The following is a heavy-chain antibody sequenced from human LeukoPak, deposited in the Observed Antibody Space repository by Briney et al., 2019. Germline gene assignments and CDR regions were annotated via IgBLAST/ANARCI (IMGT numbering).Heavy chain of an antibody. CDR1: GFGFSDSW. Sequence: GGSLRLSCAASGFGFSDSWMSWVRQAPGKGLVWVSRLNTGGNSTIYADSVKGRFIISRDNAKSTLYLQMNSLRADGTGVYYCTREGAYDSGTYGAGDYWGQGTLVTVSS. J-gene: IGHJ4*02. D-gene: IGHD3-10*01. CDR3: TREGAYDSGTYGAGDY. V-gene: IGHV3-74*01. CDR2: LNTGGNST.